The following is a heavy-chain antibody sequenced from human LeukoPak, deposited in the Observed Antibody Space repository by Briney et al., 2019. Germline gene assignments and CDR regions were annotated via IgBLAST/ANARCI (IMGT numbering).Heavy chain of an antibody. V-gene: IGHV3-66*01. CDR2: IYSGGTT. CDR1: GFTVSGNY. CDR3: AKASNGGSYYGVIIDY. Sequence: GGSLRLSCAASGFTVSGNYMSWVRQAPGKGLEWVSVIYSGGTTYYGDSVRGRFTISRDNSKNTLYLQMNSLRAEDTAVYYCAKASNGGSYYGVIIDYWGQGTLVTVSS. D-gene: IGHD1-26*01. J-gene: IGHJ4*02.